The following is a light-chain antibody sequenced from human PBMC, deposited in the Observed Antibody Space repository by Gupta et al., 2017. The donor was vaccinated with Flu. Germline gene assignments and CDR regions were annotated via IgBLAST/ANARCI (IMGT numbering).Light chain of an antibody. Sequence: GSRRNDSGNNYVHWYQQQPGKAPVLVIYDDSERPSGVPERFSGSKSGNTASLTISRLEAEDEADYHCCAWDGSRNHEVFGGGTKVTVL. V-gene: IGLV2-11*01. CDR3: CAWDGSRNHEV. CDR2: DDS. J-gene: IGLJ3*02. CDR1: RRNDSGNNY.